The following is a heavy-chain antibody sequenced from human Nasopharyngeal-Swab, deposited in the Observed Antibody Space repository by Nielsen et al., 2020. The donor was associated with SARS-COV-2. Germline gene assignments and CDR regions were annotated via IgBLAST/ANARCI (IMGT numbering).Heavy chain of an antibody. CDR1: GFTFSTYG. V-gene: IGHV3-13*01. CDR3: AREGPFKSLDV. CDR2: IGSAGDT. Sequence: GGSLRLSCAASGFTFSTYGMHWVRQATGKGLEWVSAIGSAGDTYYPASVRGRFSTSRDDAKSSLSLHMNSLGAGDTAVYYCAREGPFKSLDVWGQGTTVTVSS. J-gene: IGHJ6*02. D-gene: IGHD3-10*01.